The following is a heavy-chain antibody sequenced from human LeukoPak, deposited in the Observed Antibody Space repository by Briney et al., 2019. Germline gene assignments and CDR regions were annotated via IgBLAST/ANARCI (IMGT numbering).Heavy chain of an antibody. D-gene: IGHD3-9*01. CDR2: IKHNGGEK. Sequence: PGGSLRLSCVASGLTFTDFFMSWVRQAPGKGLEWVASIKHNGGEKYYVDSVKGRFTISRDNAKSSLYLEMSSLRVEDTAVYYCARDRGWRTTGYYLYHFDYWGQGTLVTFAS. J-gene: IGHJ4*02. CDR3: ARDRGWRTTGYYLYHFDY. CDR1: GLTFTDFF. V-gene: IGHV3-7*01.